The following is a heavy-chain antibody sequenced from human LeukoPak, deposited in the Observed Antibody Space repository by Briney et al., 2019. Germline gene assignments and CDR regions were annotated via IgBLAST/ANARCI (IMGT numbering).Heavy chain of an antibody. J-gene: IGHJ4*02. CDR3: ARDLIPYSSSSSSVDY. CDR1: GYTFTSYY. CDR2: INPSGGST. Sequence: ASVKVSCKASGYTFTSYYMHWVRQAPGQGLEWMGLINPSGGSTSYAQKFQGRVTMTRDMSTSTVYMELSSLRSEDTAVYYCARDLIPYSSSSSSVDYWGPGTLVTVSS. V-gene: IGHV1-46*01. D-gene: IGHD6-6*01.